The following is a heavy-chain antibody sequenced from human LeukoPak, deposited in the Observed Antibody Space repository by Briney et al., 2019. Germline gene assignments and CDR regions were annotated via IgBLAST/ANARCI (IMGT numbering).Heavy chain of an antibody. CDR3: ARDIVVVPAALFTGFDP. CDR1: GYTFTGYY. V-gene: IGHV1-2*02. J-gene: IGHJ5*02. Sequence: ASVKVSCKASGYTFTGYYMHWVRQAPGQGLEWMGWINPNSGGTNYAQKFQGRVTMTRDTSISTAYMELSRLRFDDTAVYYCARDIVVVPAALFTGFDPWGQGTLVTVSS. D-gene: IGHD2-2*01. CDR2: INPNSGGT.